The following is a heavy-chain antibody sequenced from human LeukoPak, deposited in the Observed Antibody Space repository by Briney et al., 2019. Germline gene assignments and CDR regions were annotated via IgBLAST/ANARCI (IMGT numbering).Heavy chain of an antibody. CDR2: ISYDGSNK. CDR3: ARGFTGDAVDI. D-gene: IGHD3-9*01. Sequence: GRSLRLSCAASGFTFSSYAMHWVRQAPGKGLEWVAVISYDGSNKYYADSVKGRFTISRDNSKNTLYLQMNSLRVEDTAVYYCARGFTGDAVDIWGQGSMVTVSS. V-gene: IGHV3-30-3*01. J-gene: IGHJ3*02. CDR1: GFTFSSYA.